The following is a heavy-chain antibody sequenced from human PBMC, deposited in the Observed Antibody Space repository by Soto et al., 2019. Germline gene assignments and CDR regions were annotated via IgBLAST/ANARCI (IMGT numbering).Heavy chain of an antibody. V-gene: IGHV4-31*03. CDR3: ARYFDWSDQYSVDP. Sequence: QVQLQESGPGLVKPSQTLSLTCTVSGGSISSGGYYWSWIRQHPGKGLEWSGYIDYSGSTYYNPSLNIRVTISVDRSKNQLSLKLSTVTAADTAVYYCARYFDWSDQYSVDPWGKGNLVTVSS. D-gene: IGHD3-9*01. CDR1: GGSISSGGYY. CDR2: IDYSGST. J-gene: IGHJ5*02.